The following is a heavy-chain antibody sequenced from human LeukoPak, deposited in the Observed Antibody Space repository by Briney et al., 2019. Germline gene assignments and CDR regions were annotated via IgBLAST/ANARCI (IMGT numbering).Heavy chain of an antibody. J-gene: IGHJ4*02. CDR3: ARVSVGALDY. CDR1: GFTFSTYS. CDR2: ISSNNRYI. V-gene: IGHV3-21*01. D-gene: IGHD1-26*01. Sequence: GGSLRLPCAASGFTFSTYSMNWVRQAPGKGLEWVSSISSNNRYIYYADSVKGRFTISRDNSKNTLYLQMNSLRAEDTAVYYCARVSVGALDYWGQGTLVTVSS.